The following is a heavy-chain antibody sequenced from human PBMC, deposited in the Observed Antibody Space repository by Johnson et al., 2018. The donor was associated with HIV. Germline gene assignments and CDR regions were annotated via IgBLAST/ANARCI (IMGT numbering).Heavy chain of an antibody. Sequence: QVQLVESGGGVVQPGGSLRLSCAASGFTFSSYGMHWVRQAPGKGLEWVAFIRYDGSNKYYAASVKGRFTLSRANSKNPLYLQMNSLRAEDTAVYYCARVRLPDAFDIWGQGTMVTVSS. V-gene: IGHV3-30*02. CDR3: ARVRLPDAFDI. CDR1: GFTFSSYG. J-gene: IGHJ3*02. CDR2: IRYDGSNK.